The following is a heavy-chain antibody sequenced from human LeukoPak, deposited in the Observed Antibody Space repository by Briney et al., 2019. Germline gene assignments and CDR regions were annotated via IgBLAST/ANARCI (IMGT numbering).Heavy chain of an antibody. CDR3: ARSVGVLGIGYYYYYMDV. V-gene: IGHV4-34*01. CDR2: IDHGGST. CDR1: GGSLSGYY. J-gene: IGHJ6*03. Sequence: SESLSLTRAVYGGSLSGYYRRWIRQPPGKGLEWIGGIDHGGSTNYNPSLESRVTISVDTSKNQFSLRLTSVAAADTAVYYCARSVGVLGIGYYYYYMDVWGKGTAVTVSS. D-gene: IGHD3-10*01.